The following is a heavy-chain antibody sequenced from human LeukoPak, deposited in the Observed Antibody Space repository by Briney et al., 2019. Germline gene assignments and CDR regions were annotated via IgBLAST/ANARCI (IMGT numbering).Heavy chain of an antibody. D-gene: IGHD3-22*01. CDR3: ARASGYYDSSGYYYYFDY. V-gene: IGHV3-13*01. CDR1: GFTFSSYD. J-gene: IGHJ4*02. CDR2: IGTAGDT. Sequence: GGSLRLSCAASGFTFSSYDMHWVRQATGKGLEWVSAIGTAGDTYYPGSVKGRFTISRENAKNSLYFQINSLRAGDTAVYYCARASGYYDSSGYYYYFDYWGQGTLVTVSS.